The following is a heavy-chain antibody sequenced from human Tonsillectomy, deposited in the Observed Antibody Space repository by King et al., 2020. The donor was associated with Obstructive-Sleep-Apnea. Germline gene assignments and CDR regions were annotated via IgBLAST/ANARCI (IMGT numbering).Heavy chain of an antibody. CDR1: GFTFSSYA. CDR2: ISYDGSNK. CDR3: ASTIVYYYDKSGYPLNPYYHNGMDV. D-gene: IGHD3-22*01. J-gene: IGHJ6*02. Sequence: QVQLVESGGGVVQPGRSLRLSCAASGFTFSSYAMHWVRQAPGKGLEWVAVISYDGSNKYYADSVKGRFTISRDNSKNTLSLQMNSLRAEDTAVYYCASTIVYYYDKSGYPLNPYYHNGMDVWGQGTTVTVSS. V-gene: IGHV3-30*04.